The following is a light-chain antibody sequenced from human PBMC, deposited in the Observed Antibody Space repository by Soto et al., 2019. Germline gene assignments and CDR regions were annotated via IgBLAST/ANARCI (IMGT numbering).Light chain of an antibody. Sequence: QSALTQPASVSGSPGQSITISCTGTSSDVGDYKYVSWYQKHPGKAPKALIYEVSNRPSGVSNRFSGSKSGNTASLTISGLQAEDEADYYCSSYTTSNTLVFGPGTKRHRP. J-gene: IGLJ1*01. CDR3: SSYTTSNTLV. V-gene: IGLV2-14*01. CDR2: EVS. CDR1: SSDVGDYKY.